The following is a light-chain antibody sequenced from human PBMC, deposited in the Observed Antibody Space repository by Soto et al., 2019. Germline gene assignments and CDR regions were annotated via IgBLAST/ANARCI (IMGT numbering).Light chain of an antibody. CDR3: QQHNAWPIT. CDR1: QSVGNN. CDR2: GAS. J-gene: IGKJ5*01. V-gene: IGKV3-15*01. Sequence: EIVMTQSPGTLSVSPGDTATLSCRASQSVGNNLAWHQQKPGQAPRLLIYGASTRATGFPARFSGSGSGTEFTLTISSLQSEDFAVYYCQQHNAWPITFGQGTRLEIK.